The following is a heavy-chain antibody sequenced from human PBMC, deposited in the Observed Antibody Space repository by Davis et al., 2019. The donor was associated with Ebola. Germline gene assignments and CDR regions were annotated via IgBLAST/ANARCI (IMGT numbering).Heavy chain of an antibody. CDR1: GLTVSSNY. Sequence: GESLKISCAASGLTVSSNYLNWVRQAPGKGLEWVSLLDSGGDTYYADSVKGRFTISRDNAKNSLYLQMNSLRAEDTAVYYCAIANRGPVADTGDYWGQGTLVTVSS. CDR3: AIANRGPVADTGDY. J-gene: IGHJ4*02. V-gene: IGHV3-53*01. CDR2: LDSGGDT. D-gene: IGHD6-19*01.